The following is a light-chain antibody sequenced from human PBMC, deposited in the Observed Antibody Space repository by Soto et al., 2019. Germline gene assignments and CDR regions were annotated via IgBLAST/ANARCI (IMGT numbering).Light chain of an antibody. CDR3: QQYNSYPLP. J-gene: IGKJ4*01. V-gene: IGKV1-5*01. CDR2: DAS. Sequence: DIHMTRPSSTPYPSVGNRATITILASQSISSWLAWYQQKPGKAPKLLIYDASSLESGVPSRFSGSGSGTEFTLTISSLQTDHFATYYCQQYNSYPLPFGGGTK. CDR1: QSISSW.